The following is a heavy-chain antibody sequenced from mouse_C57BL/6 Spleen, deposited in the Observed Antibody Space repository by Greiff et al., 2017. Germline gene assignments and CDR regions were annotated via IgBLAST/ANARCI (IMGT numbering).Heavy chain of an antibody. CDR3: ARRRTGSYYFDY. CDR2: IDPSDSYT. CDR1: GYTFTSYW. Sequence: QVQLKQPGAELVMPGASVKLSCKASGYTFTSYWMHWVKQRPGQGLEWIGEIDPSDSYTNYNQKFKGKSTLAVEKSSSTANMQLSSLTSEDSAVSYGARRRTGSYYFDYWGQGTTLTVSS. J-gene: IGHJ2*01. D-gene: IGHD3-3*01. V-gene: IGHV1-69*01.